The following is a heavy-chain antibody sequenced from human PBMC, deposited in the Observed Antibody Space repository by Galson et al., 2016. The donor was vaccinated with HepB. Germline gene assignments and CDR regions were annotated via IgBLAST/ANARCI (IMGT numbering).Heavy chain of an antibody. D-gene: IGHD6-13*01. J-gene: IGHJ4*02. CDR2: IGAAGET. Sequence: SLRLSCAASGFTFNLYDMSWVRQEIGKGLEWVATIGAAGETYYAGSVTGRFTISRDNAKNSMYLQMSSLRAEDTARYFCAREGYSSSLVYWGQGSLVFVSS. V-gene: IGHV3-13*01. CDR3: AREGYSSSLVY. CDR1: GFTFNLYD.